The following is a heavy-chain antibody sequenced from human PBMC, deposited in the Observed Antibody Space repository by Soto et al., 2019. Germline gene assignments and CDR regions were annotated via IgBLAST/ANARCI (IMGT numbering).Heavy chain of an antibody. CDR2: LIPILGLA. CDR1: GGTFSNYT. V-gene: IGHV1-69*02. Sequence: QVQLVQSGAEVKKPGSSVKVSCKASGGTFSNYTITWVRQAPGQGLEWMGRLIPILGLAYDAQKFRGRVTITPDKSTTTAHMEQRSLRSEDTAMYYCARFKLGEDYWGQGTLVTVSS. D-gene: IGHD3-16*01. CDR3: ARFKLGEDY. J-gene: IGHJ4*02.